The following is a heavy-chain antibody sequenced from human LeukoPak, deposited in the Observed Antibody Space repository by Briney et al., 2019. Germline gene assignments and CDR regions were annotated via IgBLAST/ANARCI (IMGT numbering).Heavy chain of an antibody. D-gene: IGHD6-19*01. J-gene: IGHJ4*02. Sequence: GGSVRLSCAASGFTFNNAWMTWVPQAPGKGLEWVGRIKSKTDGGTTDYAAPVKGRFIISRDDSKNTLYLQMNSLKTEDTAVYYCARDYAGGWHHFDSWGQGALVTFSS. CDR1: GFTFNNAW. CDR3: ARDYAGGWHHFDS. CDR2: IKSKTDGGTT. V-gene: IGHV3-15*01.